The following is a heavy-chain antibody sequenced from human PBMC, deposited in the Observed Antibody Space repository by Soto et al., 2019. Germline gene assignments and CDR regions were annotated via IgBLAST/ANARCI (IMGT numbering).Heavy chain of an antibody. CDR1: GYTFTSYD. D-gene: IGHD2-15*01. CDR3: ARDSATYCSGGSCYPSYYYGMDV. V-gene: IGHV1-8*01. Sequence: ASVKVSCKASGYTFTSYDINWVRQATGQGLEWMGWMNPNSGNTGYAQKFQGRVTMTRNTSISTAYMELSRLRSDDTAVYYCARDSATYCSGGSCYPSYYYGMDVWGQGTTVTVSS. CDR2: MNPNSGNT. J-gene: IGHJ6*02.